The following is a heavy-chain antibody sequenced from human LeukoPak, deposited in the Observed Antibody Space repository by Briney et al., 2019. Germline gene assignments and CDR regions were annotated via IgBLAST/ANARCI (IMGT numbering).Heavy chain of an antibody. D-gene: IGHD7-27*01. Sequence: QSGGSLRLSCAASGFTVSSNYMSWVRQAPGKGLEWVSVICSGGSTYYADSVKGRFTISRDNSKNTLYLQMNSLRAEDTAVYYCARDGTGDRWGHFDYWGQGTLVTVSS. V-gene: IGHV3-53*01. J-gene: IGHJ4*02. CDR1: GFTVSSNY. CDR2: ICSGGST. CDR3: ARDGTGDRWGHFDY.